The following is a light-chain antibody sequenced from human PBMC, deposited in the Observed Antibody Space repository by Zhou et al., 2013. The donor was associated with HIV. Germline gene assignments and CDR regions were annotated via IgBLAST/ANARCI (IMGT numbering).Light chain of an antibody. CDR2: GAS. Sequence: EIVLTQSPGTLSLSPGQRATLSCRASQTVTNNFLAWYQQKSGQAPRLLIDGASKRATGIPDRFSGSGSGTDFTLTISRLEPEDFAVYYCQEYGGSPITFGQGTRLEIK. J-gene: IGKJ5*01. V-gene: IGKV3-20*01. CDR1: QTVTNNF. CDR3: QEYGGSPIT.